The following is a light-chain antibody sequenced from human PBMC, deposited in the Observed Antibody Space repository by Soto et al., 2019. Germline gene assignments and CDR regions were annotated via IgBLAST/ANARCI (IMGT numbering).Light chain of an antibody. CDR2: AAS. V-gene: IGKV1-9*01. CDR1: QGISSY. Sequence: DIQLTQSPSFLSASVGDRVTITCRASQGISSYLAWYQQNPGKAPKLLIYAASTLQSWVPSRFSGSGSGTEFTLTISSLQPEDFATYYCQQFNSFPFTFGPGTKVDIK. J-gene: IGKJ3*01. CDR3: QQFNSFPFT.